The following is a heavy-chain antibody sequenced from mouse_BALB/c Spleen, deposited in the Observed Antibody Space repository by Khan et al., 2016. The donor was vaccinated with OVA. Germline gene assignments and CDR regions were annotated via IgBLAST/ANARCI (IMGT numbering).Heavy chain of an antibody. CDR3: TRGYYGDPFAY. D-gene: IGHD2-13*01. J-gene: IGHJ3*01. CDR1: GFTFSDYY. Sequence: EVELVESGGGLVKPGGSLKLSCAASGFTFSDYYMYWVRQTPEKRLEWVATISDGGTYIYYPDNVKGRFTISRDNAKNNLYLQMSSLKSEDTVMYYCTRGYYGDPFAYWGQGTLVTVSA. V-gene: IGHV5-4*02. CDR2: ISDGGTYI.